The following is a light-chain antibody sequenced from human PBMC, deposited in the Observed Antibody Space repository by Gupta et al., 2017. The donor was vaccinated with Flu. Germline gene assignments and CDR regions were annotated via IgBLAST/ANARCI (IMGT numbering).Light chain of an antibody. J-gene: IGLJ2*01. CDR3: QSFDYPVV. CDR1: SGSIASNF. CDR2: ADN. V-gene: IGLV6-57*01. Sequence: NFMLTQHHSVSESPGKTVTISCTRSSGSIASNFVQWYQQRPGSSPTTVIYADNQRPSGVPNRFSGSIDSSSNSASLTISGLKTEDEADYYCQSFDYPVVFGGGTKLTVL.